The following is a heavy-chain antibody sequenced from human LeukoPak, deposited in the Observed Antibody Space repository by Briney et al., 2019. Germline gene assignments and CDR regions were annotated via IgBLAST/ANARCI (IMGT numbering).Heavy chain of an antibody. V-gene: IGHV3-33*01. CDR3: ARDRSWGSQCYFDY. J-gene: IGHJ4*02. CDR2: IWYDGSNK. D-gene: IGHD7-27*01. CDR1: GFHFSTYG. Sequence: GGSLRLSCAASGFHFSTYGMHWVRQAPGKGLEWVGVIWYDGSNKIYAESVKGRFTISRDNSKNTLYLQMNSLRAEDTAVYYCARDRSWGSQCYFDYWGQGTLVTVSS.